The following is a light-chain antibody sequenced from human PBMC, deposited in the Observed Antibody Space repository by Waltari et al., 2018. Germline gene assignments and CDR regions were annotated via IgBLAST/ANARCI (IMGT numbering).Light chain of an antibody. J-gene: IGLJ3*02. CDR1: SSNIGDNF. CDR3: ATWDDGLSGWV. CDR2: RNN. Sequence: QSVVTQPPSASGTPGPRVAISCSGSSSNIGDNFVYWYKQLPGTAPKLPTYRNNQRPSGVPDRFSGSKSGTSASLAISGLRSEDEADYYCATWDDGLSGWVFGGGTKLTVL. V-gene: IGLV1-47*01.